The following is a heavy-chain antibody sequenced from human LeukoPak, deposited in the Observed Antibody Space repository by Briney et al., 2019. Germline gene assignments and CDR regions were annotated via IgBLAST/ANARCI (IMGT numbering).Heavy chain of an antibody. CDR3: ARDSPRHYTVTTYRLDL. V-gene: IGHV1-69*05. CDR2: IIPIFGTA. J-gene: IGHJ2*01. Sequence: GSSVKVSCKASGGTFSSYAISWVRQAPGQGLEWMGGIIPIFGTANYAQKFQGRVTITTDESTSTAYMELSSLRSEDTAVYYCARDSPRHYTVTTYRLDLWGRGTLVTVSS. D-gene: IGHD4-17*01. CDR1: GGTFSSYA.